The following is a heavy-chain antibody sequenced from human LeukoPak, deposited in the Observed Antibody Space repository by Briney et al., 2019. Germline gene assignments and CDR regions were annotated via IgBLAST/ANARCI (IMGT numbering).Heavy chain of an antibody. Sequence: SVKVSCKASGGTFSSYAISWVRQAPGQGLEWMGGIIPIFGTANYAQKFQGRVTITADESTSTAYMELSSLRSEDTAVYHCARDRGYSGYDWPYYFDYWGQGTLVTVSS. CDR3: ARDRGYSGYDWPYYFDY. J-gene: IGHJ4*02. CDR1: GGTFSSYA. V-gene: IGHV1-69*13. D-gene: IGHD5-12*01. CDR2: IIPIFGTA.